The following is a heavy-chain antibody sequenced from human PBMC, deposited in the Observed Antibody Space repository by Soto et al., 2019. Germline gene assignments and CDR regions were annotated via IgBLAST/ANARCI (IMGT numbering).Heavy chain of an antibody. CDR3: ATDPHPLHSQSFDL. Sequence: XSGKVACNASGYHFIGYFIHWVRQAHGQGPEWMGWINSNSGGTMYAEKFQGRVTMTRDASIRVVYLELSGLTSDDTAVYYCATDPHPLHSQSFDLCGQGVLVTVSS. V-gene: IGHV1-2*02. CDR2: INSNSGGT. J-gene: IGHJ4*02. CDR1: GYHFIGYF.